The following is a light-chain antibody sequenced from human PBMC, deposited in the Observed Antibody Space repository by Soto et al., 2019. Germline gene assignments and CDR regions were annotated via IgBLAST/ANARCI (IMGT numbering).Light chain of an antibody. CDR1: SSDIGGYNY. CDR3: KSYAGSNTWV. J-gene: IGLJ7*01. CDR2: EVI. V-gene: IGLV2-8*01. Sequence: QSALTQPPSASGSPGQSVTISCTGTSSDIGGYNYVSWYQQHPDKAPKLIISEVINRPSGVPDRFSGSKSDKTASLTVSGLRTEDEADYYCKSYAGSNTWVFGGGTQLTVL.